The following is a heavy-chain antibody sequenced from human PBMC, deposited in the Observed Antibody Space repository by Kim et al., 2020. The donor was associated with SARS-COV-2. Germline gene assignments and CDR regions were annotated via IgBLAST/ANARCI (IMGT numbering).Heavy chain of an antibody. V-gene: IGHV3-15*01. D-gene: IGHD3-22*01. CDR3: TTAQTPYDSSGYYLDAFDI. J-gene: IGHJ3*02. CDR1: GFTFSNAW. CDR2: IKSKTDGGTT. Sequence: GGSLRLSCAASGFTFSNAWMSWVRQAPGKGLEWVGRIKSKTDGGTTDYAAPVKGRFTISRDDSKNTLYLQMNSLKTDDTAVYYCTTAQTPYDSSGYYLDAFDIWGQGTMVTVSS.